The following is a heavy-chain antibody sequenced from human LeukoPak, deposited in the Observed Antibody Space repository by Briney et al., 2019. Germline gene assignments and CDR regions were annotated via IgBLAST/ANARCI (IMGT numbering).Heavy chain of an antibody. CDR2: INPSDSYT. V-gene: IGHV5-10-1*01. J-gene: IGHJ4*02. CDR1: GYSSTNYW. Sequence: GESLRISCKGSGYSSTNYWISWVRQLPGKGLEWMGRINPSDSYTNYSPSFQGHVTISADKSISTAYVQWSSLKATDTAIYYCARHNREDFDYWGQGTLVTVSS. D-gene: IGHD2/OR15-2a*01. CDR3: ARHNREDFDY.